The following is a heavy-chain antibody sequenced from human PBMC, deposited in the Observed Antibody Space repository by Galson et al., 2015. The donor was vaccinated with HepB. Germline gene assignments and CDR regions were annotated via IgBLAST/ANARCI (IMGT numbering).Heavy chain of an antibody. V-gene: IGHV3-9*01. CDR1: GFTFDDYV. Sequence: SLRLSCAASGFTFDDYVMHWVRQAPGKGLEWVSGISWNRGSIAYADSVKGRFIISRDNAKNSLYLQMNSLRAEDTALYYCVKDRSTVGGSIFDFYYYGMDVWGQGTTVTVSS. CDR2: ISWNRGSI. CDR3: VKDRSTVGGSIFDFYYYGMDV. J-gene: IGHJ6*02. D-gene: IGHD3-3*02.